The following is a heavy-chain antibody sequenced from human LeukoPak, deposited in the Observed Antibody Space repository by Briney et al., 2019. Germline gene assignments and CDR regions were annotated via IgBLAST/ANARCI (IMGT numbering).Heavy chain of an antibody. CDR2: INGDGSSA. Sequence: GGSLRLSCAASGFSATGFYMHWVRQAPGKGLVWVSRINGDGSSATYADSVKGRFTISRDAAENTVQLQMDSLRTEDTAVYYCARSPSGWSWFDNWGQGLLVTVSS. CDR3: ARSPSGWSWFDN. D-gene: IGHD6-19*01. J-gene: IGHJ4*02. V-gene: IGHV3-74*01. CDR1: GFSATGFY.